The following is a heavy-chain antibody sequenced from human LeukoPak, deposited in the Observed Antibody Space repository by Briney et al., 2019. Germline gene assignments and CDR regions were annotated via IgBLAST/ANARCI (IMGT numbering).Heavy chain of an antibody. CDR2: ISWNSGSI. J-gene: IGHJ4*02. D-gene: IGHD2-2*02. CDR1: GFIFDDYA. Sequence: GGSLRLSCVASGFIFDDYAIHWVRQAPGKGLEWVSGISWNSGSIGYADSVKGRFTISRDNAKNSLYLQMNSLRTEDTALYYCARAIGVTCISTSCYNFDYWGQGTLVTVSS. CDR3: ARAIGVTCISTSCYNFDY. V-gene: IGHV3-9*01.